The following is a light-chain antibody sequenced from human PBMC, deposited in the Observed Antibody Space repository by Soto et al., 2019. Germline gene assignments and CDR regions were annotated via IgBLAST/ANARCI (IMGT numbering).Light chain of an antibody. CDR3: QQSYTTPWT. CDR1: QDISNY. Sequence: DIQMTQSPSSLSASVGDRVTITCRASQDISNYLAWYHQKPGKVPELLIYAASTLQSGVPSRFSGSGSVTDFTLNISSLQPEDVATYYCQQSYTTPWTFGQGTKVEIK. V-gene: IGKV1-27*01. J-gene: IGKJ1*01. CDR2: AAS.